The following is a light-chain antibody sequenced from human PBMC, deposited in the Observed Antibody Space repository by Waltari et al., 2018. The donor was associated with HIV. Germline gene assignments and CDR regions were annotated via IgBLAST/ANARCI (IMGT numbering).Light chain of an antibody. CDR3: QQYYTTPWT. V-gene: IGKV4-1*01. CDR2: WAS. Sequence: DIVMTQSPDSLAVSLGERATVNCKSSQTVLYNSNNKNYFAWYQQKAGQPPKLLIYWASTRESGVPDRFSGSGSGTDFTLTISSLQAEDVAVYYCQQYYTTPWTFGQGTKVEIK. J-gene: IGKJ1*01. CDR1: QTVLYNSNNKNY.